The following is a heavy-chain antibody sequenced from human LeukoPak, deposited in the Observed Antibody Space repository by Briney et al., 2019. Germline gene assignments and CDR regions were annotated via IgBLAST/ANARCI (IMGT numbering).Heavy chain of an antibody. Sequence: ASETLSLTCAVYGGSFSGYYWSWIRQPPGKGLEWIGEINHSGSTNYNPSLKSRVTISVDTSKNQLSLKLSSVTAADTAVYYCARVSYDIVDYWGQGTLVTVSS. CDR3: ARVSYDIVDY. V-gene: IGHV4-34*01. CDR1: GGSFSGYY. D-gene: IGHD3-9*01. J-gene: IGHJ4*02. CDR2: INHSGST.